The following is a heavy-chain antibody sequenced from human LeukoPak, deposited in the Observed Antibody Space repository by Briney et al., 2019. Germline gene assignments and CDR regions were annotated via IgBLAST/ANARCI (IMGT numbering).Heavy chain of an antibody. J-gene: IGHJ4*02. V-gene: IGHV1-69*05. CDR1: GGTFSSYA. Sequence: SVKVSCKASGGTFSSYAISWVRQAPGQGLEWMGRIIPIFGTANYAQKFQGRVTITTDESTSTAYMELSSLRSEDTAVYYCARFGGNSGAPGYWGQGTLVTVSS. D-gene: IGHD4-23*01. CDR3: ARFGGNSGAPGY. CDR2: IIPIFGTA.